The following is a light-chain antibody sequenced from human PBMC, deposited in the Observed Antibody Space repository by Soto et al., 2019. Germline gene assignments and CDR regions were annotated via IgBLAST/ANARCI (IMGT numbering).Light chain of an antibody. Sequence: EVVMTQSPATLSVSPGERATLSCRASQSVNSNLAWYQQKPGQAPRLLIYGAYTRATVIPVTFSGSGSGTEFTLTITSLPSEDIAVYYCQQYNDWPLTFGGGTKVEIK. V-gene: IGKV3-15*01. J-gene: IGKJ4*01. CDR2: GAY. CDR1: QSVNSN. CDR3: QQYNDWPLT.